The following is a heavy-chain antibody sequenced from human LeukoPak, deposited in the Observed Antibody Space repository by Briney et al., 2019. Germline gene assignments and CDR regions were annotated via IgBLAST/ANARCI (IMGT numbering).Heavy chain of an antibody. D-gene: IGHD6-19*01. CDR1: GGSISNYY. CDR3: ARYSSGWPYYFDY. J-gene: IGHJ4*02. Sequence: SETLSLTFIVSGGSISNYYWSWVRQPPGKGLEWIGYIYCNENTNYNPSLKSRLTISVDTSKNQFSLKLSSVTAADTAVYYCARYSSGWPYYFDYWGQGTLVTVSS. V-gene: IGHV4-59*01. CDR2: IYCNENT.